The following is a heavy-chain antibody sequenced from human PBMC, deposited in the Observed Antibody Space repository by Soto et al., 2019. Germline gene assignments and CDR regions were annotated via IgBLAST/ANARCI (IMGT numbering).Heavy chain of an antibody. CDR3: ITYHGDYNFEH. D-gene: IGHD4-17*01. CDR1: GYTLNEVA. CDR2: FDPDEAET. J-gene: IGHJ5*02. Sequence: QVQLVQSGAEVKKPGASVKVSSKVSGYTLNEVAMHWVRQAPGKGVEWLGGFDPDEAETIYAQHFQGRVTMTEDTSTDTVYMELSSLRSEDTALYFCITYHGDYNFEHWCQGTLVTVSS. V-gene: IGHV1-24*01.